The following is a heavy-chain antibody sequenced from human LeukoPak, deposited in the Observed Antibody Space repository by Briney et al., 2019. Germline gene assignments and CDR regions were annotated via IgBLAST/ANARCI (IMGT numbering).Heavy chain of an antibody. D-gene: IGHD1-14*01. Sequence: PGGSLRLSCAASGFTFSSYAMSWVRQAPGKGLEWVSVIYSGGSIYYADSVKGRFTISRDNSKNTLYLQMNSLRAEDTVVYYCARDAPMDHVEYFQHWGQGTLVTVSS. J-gene: IGHJ1*01. CDR1: GFTFSSYA. V-gene: IGHV3-66*01. CDR3: ARDAPMDHVEYFQH. CDR2: IYSGGSI.